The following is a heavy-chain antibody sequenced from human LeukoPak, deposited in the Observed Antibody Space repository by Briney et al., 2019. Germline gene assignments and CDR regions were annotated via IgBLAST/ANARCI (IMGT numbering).Heavy chain of an antibody. V-gene: IGHV3-64D*06. CDR1: GFTFSSYA. J-gene: IGHJ4*02. CDR2: ISRNGGTT. D-gene: IGHD5-18*01. CDR3: VRGDTAIVTYDH. Sequence: GGSLRLSCSASGFTFSSYAMHWVRQAPGKGLESVSAISRNGGTTYYADSVKGRFTISRDNSKNTLYLQMNSPRLEDTAMYYCVRGDTAIVTYDHWGQGTLVTVSS.